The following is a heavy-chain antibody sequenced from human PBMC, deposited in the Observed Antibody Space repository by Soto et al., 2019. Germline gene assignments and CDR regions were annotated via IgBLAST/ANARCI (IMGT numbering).Heavy chain of an antibody. Sequence: ASVKVSCKASGYTFTSYDINWVRQATGQGLEWMGWMNPNSGNTGYAQKFQGKVTMTRNTSISTAYMELSSLRSEDTAVYYCARGRNAITIFGVVIFQGWFDPWGQGTLVTVSS. J-gene: IGHJ5*02. CDR3: ARGRNAITIFGVVIFQGWFDP. D-gene: IGHD3-3*01. CDR1: GYTFTSYD. V-gene: IGHV1-8*01. CDR2: MNPNSGNT.